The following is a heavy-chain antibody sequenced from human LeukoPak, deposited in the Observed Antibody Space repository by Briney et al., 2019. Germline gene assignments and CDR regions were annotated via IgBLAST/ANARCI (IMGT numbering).Heavy chain of an antibody. D-gene: IGHD6-13*01. J-gene: IGHJ4*02. Sequence: VGSLRLSCAASGFTFTSYAMSWVRQAPGKGLEWGSAIRGSVGSTYYADSVKGRFTISRDNAKNTLYLQMNILRAEDTPVYYVARVRYRSSWYVYRARKARYYFDYWGQGTLVTVSS. V-gene: IGHV3-23*01. CDR1: GFTFTSYA. CDR2: IRGSVGST. CDR3: ARVRYRSSWYVYRARKARYYFDY.